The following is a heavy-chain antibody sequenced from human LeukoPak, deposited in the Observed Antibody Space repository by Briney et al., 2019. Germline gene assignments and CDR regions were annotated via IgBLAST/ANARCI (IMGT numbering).Heavy chain of an antibody. V-gene: IGHV4-39*07. CDR3: ARSTPWLGTRIAARSTGTFDY. CDR1: GGSVSSRSYY. CDR2: IHYSGNS. Sequence: PSETLSLTCTVSGGSVSSRSYYWGWIRQPPGKGLEWIGAIHYSGNSYYNPSLKSRVSISVDTSKNQFSLKLSSVTAADTAVYYCARSTPWLGTRIAARSTGTFDYWGQGTLVTVSS. J-gene: IGHJ4*02. D-gene: IGHD6-6*01.